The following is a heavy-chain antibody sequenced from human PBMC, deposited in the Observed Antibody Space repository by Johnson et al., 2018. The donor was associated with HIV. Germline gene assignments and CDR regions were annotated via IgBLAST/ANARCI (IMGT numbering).Heavy chain of an antibody. J-gene: IGHJ3*02. V-gene: IGHV3-30*03. Sequence: QVQLVESGGGLVQPGGSLRLSCAASGFTFSIYDMHWVRQAPGTGLEWVAVISYDGSNKYYADSVKGRFTISRDNAKNSLYLQMNSLRAEDTAVYYCARVTGPFDIWGQGTMVTVSS. D-gene: IGHD4-11*01. CDR1: GFTFSIYD. CDR2: ISYDGSNK. CDR3: ARVTGPFDI.